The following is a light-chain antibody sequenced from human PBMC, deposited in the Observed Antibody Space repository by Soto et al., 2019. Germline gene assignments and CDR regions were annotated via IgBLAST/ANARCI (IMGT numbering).Light chain of an antibody. CDR1: QGIGRY. Sequence: DIQLTQSPYFLSASVGDRVTITCRASQGIGRYLAWYQQKPGKAPKLLISGASTLQSGVPSRFSGSGSGTEFTLTISSLQPEDFATYSCQQLHSWGVTFGGGTKVEIK. J-gene: IGKJ4*01. CDR3: QQLHSWGVT. CDR2: GAS. V-gene: IGKV1-9*01.